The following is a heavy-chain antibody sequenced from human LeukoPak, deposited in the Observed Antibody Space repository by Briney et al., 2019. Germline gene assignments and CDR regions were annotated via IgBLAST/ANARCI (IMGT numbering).Heavy chain of an antibody. CDR3: ARRYCSGGSCYSRRVGYFDY. D-gene: IGHD2-15*01. CDR1: GGSFSGYY. Sequence: SETLSLTCAVYGGSFSGYYWSWIRQPPGKGLEWIGEINHIGSTNYNPSLKSRVTISVDTSKNQFSLKLSSVTAADTAVYYCARRYCSGGSCYSRRVGYFDYWGQGTLVTVSS. CDR2: INHIGST. V-gene: IGHV4-34*01. J-gene: IGHJ4*02.